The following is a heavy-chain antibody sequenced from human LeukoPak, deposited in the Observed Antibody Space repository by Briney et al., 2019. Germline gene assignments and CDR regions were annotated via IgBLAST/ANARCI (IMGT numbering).Heavy chain of an antibody. CDR1: GYTFTSYY. Sequence: ASVKVSCKASGYTFTSYYMHWVRQAPGQGLEWMGIINPSGGSTSYAQKSQGRVTMTRDTSTSTVYMELSSLRSEDTAVYYCARSPNWGSSENWFDPWGQGTLVTVSS. D-gene: IGHD7-27*01. CDR2: INPSGGST. J-gene: IGHJ5*02. CDR3: ARSPNWGSSENWFDP. V-gene: IGHV1-46*01.